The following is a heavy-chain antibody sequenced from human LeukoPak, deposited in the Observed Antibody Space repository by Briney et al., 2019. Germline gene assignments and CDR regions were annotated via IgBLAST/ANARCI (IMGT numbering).Heavy chain of an antibody. J-gene: IGHJ4*02. CDR2: INANRGGT. D-gene: IGHD2-2*01. V-gene: IGHV1-2*02. Sequence: ASLRVSCKASGYTFTDYYMHWVRQAPGQGLEWMGWINANRGGTNYAQRSHGSVTMTRDTSITTAYMELSRLKSDDTAVYYCARRYCSSTSCYYFDYWGQGTLVAVSS. CDR3: ARRYCSSTSCYYFDY. CDR1: GYTFTDYY.